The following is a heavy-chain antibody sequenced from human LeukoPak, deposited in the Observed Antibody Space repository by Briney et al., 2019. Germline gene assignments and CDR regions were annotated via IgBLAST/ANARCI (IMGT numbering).Heavy chain of an antibody. V-gene: IGHV4-39*01. D-gene: IGHD2-15*01. CDR2: IYYSGST. J-gene: IGHJ6*03. CDR3: ASFYCSGGSCYQYYSYYYMDV. CDR1: GGSISSSSYY. Sequence: SETLSLTCTVSGGSISSSSYYWGWIRQPPGTGLEWIGSIYYSGSTYSNPPLQSRVTISVDTSKNQFSLKLNSVTAADTAVYYCASFYCSGGSCYQYYSYYYMDVWGKGTTVTISS.